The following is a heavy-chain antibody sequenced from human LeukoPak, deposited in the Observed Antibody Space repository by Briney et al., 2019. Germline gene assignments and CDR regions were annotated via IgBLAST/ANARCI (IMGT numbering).Heavy chain of an antibody. Sequence: GGSLRLSCTASGFTFGDYAISWVRQAPGKGLEWVGFIRSKAYGGTTEYAASVKGRFTISRDDSKSIAYLQMNSLKAEDTAVYYCTRDIPDQWGQGTLVTVSS. CDR3: TRDIPDQ. V-gene: IGHV3-49*04. CDR2: IRSKAYGGTT. J-gene: IGHJ5*02. CDR1: GFTFGDYA. D-gene: IGHD2-21*01.